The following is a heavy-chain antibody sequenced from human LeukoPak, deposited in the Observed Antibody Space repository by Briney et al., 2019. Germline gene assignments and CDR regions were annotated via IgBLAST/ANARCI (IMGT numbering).Heavy chain of an antibody. Sequence: PSETLSLTCTVSAYSISSAYYWGWIRQPPGKGLEWIGSIYHSGSTYYNPSLKSRVTISVDTSKNQFSLRLTSVTAADTAVYYCARDGGRLGATFNWGQGTLVTVSS. CDR1: AYSISSAYY. J-gene: IGHJ4*02. V-gene: IGHV4-38-2*02. CDR2: IYHSGST. CDR3: ARDGGRLGATFN. D-gene: IGHD1-26*01.